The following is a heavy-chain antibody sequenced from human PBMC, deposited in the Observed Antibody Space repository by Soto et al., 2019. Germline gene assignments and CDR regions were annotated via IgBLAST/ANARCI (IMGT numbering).Heavy chain of an antibody. Sequence: KTSETLSLTCAVYGGSFSGYYWSWIRQPPGKGLEWIGEINHSGSTNYNPSLKSRVTISVDTSKNQFSLKLSSVTAADTAVYYCARGGIAARPSYYYGMDVWGQGTTVTVSS. J-gene: IGHJ6*02. CDR1: GGSFSGYY. CDR3: ARGGIAARPSYYYGMDV. V-gene: IGHV4-34*01. CDR2: INHSGST. D-gene: IGHD6-6*01.